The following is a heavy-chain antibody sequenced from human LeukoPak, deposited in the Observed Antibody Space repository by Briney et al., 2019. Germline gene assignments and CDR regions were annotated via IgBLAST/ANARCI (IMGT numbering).Heavy chain of an antibody. CDR2: IYTSGST. CDR3: ARADPNYCSSTSCYAPFDY. CDR1: GGSISSYY. J-gene: IGHJ4*02. V-gene: IGHV4-4*07. Sequence: SETLSLTCTVSGGSISSYYWSWIRQPAGKGLEWIGRIYTSGSTNYNPSLKSRVTMSVDTSKNQFSLKLSSVTAADTAVYYCARADPNYCSSTSCYAPFDYWGQGTLVTVSS. D-gene: IGHD2-2*01.